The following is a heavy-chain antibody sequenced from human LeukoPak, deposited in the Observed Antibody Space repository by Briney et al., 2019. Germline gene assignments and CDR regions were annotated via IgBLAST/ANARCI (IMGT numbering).Heavy chain of an antibody. CDR1: GFTFSSYA. D-gene: IGHD6-13*01. CDR3: ARGQQLVKTD. V-gene: IGHV3-33*08. Sequence: GGSLRLSCAASGFTFSSYAMHWVRQAPGKGLEWVAVIWYDGSIKNYADSVKGRFTISRDNSKNTVYLQMDSLRAEDTALYYCARGQQLVKTDWGQGTLVTVSS. J-gene: IGHJ4*02. CDR2: IWYDGSIK.